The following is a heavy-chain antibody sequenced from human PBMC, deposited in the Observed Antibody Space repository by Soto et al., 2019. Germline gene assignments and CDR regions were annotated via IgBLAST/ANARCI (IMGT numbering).Heavy chain of an antibody. CDR1: GGSISSGNW. Sequence: KTSETLSLTCAVSGGSISSGNWWSWARQPPGKGLEWIGEIYHSGSTNYNPSLKSRVTISVDKSKNQFSLKLSSVAAADTAVYYCATVRRYSNFDYWGQGTLVTVSS. CDR2: IYHSGST. D-gene: IGHD6-13*01. CDR3: ATVRRYSNFDY. V-gene: IGHV4-4*02. J-gene: IGHJ4*02.